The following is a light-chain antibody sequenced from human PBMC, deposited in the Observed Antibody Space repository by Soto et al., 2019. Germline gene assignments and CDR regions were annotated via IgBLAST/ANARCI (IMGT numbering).Light chain of an antibody. J-gene: IGKJ2*01. V-gene: IGKV1-27*01. CDR2: SAS. CDR3: QHYNNAPYT. Sequence: DSLVLECPPSLSASVGDRVTITCRASQGISNYLAWYQQKPGKVPKLLIYSASTLQSGVPSRFSGSGSGTDFTLTISSLEPEDVATYYCQHYNNAPYTFGQGTKVDIK. CDR1: QGISNY.